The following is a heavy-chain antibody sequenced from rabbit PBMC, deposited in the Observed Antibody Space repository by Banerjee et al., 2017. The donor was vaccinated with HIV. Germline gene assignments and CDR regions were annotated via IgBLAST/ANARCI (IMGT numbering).Heavy chain of an antibody. CDR1: GFTLSSYW. D-gene: IGHD7-1*01. CDR3: ARDLVTDGYTGYDL. J-gene: IGHJ4*01. CDR2: IGAGGSGTT. Sequence: QEQLVESGGGLVQPEGSLTLTCKASGFTLSSYWMWWVRQAPGKGLEWIACIGAGGSGTTYYASWAKGRFTISKASSTTVTLQMTSLTAADTATYFCARDLVTDGYTGYDLWGPGTLVTVS. V-gene: IGHV1S45*01.